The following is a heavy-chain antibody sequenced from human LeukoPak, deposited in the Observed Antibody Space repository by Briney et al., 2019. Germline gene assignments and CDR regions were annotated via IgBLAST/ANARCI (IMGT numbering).Heavy chain of an antibody. CDR3: ARKGYSGYVSWRAYPDGYGMTV. CDR2: ISAYNGNT. J-gene: IGHJ6*04. CDR1: GYTFITYG. Sequence: ASVKVSCKASGYTFITYGISWVRQAPGQGLEWMGWISAYNGNTNYAQKLQGRVTMTTDTSTSTAYMALRTLRSATTPLYFCARKGYSGYVSWRAYPDGYGMTVWGKGPPVPLPS. V-gene: IGHV1-18*04. D-gene: IGHD5-12*01.